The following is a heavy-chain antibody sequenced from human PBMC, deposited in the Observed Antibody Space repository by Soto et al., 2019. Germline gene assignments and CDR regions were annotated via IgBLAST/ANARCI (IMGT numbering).Heavy chain of an antibody. Sequence: EVQLVESGGGLVQPGGSLRLSCAASGFTFSSYWMHWVRQAPGKGLVWVSRINSDGSSKTYADSVKGRFIISRDNATNTLYLQMNSLIAEDTALYYCARPRYADSGTPFDPWGQGTLVTVSS. V-gene: IGHV3-74*01. CDR3: ARPRYADSGTPFDP. J-gene: IGHJ5*02. CDR1: GFTFSSYW. CDR2: INSDGSSK. D-gene: IGHD3-16*01.